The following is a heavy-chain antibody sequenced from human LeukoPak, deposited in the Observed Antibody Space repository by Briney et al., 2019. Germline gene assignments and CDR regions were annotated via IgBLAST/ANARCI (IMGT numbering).Heavy chain of an antibody. CDR2: VRNSGAA. D-gene: IGHD1-14*01. CDR3: ARLIPRGMNLDAFDF. Sequence: PSETLSLTCTVSGYSVSRDYYWGWIRQSPGKGLEWIGSVRNSGAAYYSPSLKSRVTMSTDSSKNQVSLRLSSVTAADMAIYYCARLIPRGMNLDAFDFWGQGTMVTVSS. V-gene: IGHV4-38-2*02. CDR1: GYSVSRDYY. J-gene: IGHJ3*01.